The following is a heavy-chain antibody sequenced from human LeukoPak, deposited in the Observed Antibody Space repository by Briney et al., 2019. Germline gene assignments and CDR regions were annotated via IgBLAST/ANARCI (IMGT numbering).Heavy chain of an antibody. V-gene: IGHV1-69*05. Sequence: SAKVSCKASGGTFSSYAISWVRQAPGQGLEWMGGIIPIFGTANYAQKFQGRVTITTDESTSTAYMELSSLRSEDTAVYYCAKAQPFGVVKNWFDPWGQGTLVTVSS. CDR3: AKAQPFGVVKNWFDP. CDR1: GGTFSSYA. CDR2: IIPIFGTA. D-gene: IGHD3-3*01. J-gene: IGHJ5*02.